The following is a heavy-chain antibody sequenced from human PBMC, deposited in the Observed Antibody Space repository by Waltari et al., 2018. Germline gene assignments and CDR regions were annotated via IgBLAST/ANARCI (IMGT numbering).Heavy chain of an antibody. CDR1: GSRFGRYA. CDR2: IRYDGSYV. Sequence: QIQLVESGGGVVQPGGSLHLSCAASGSRFGRYAMNWVRQAAGRGLEWLSYIRYDGSYVVHADSVKGRFSMSRDNSKKEIFLQMDSLKSDDTAVYYCTREMGGSYAMDVWGRGTSVTVSS. J-gene: IGHJ6*02. CDR3: TREMGGSYAMDV. V-gene: IGHV3-30*01. D-gene: IGHD1-26*01.